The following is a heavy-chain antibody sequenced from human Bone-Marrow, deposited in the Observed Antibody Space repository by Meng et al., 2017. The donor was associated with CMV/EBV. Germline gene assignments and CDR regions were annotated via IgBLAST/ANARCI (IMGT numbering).Heavy chain of an antibody. J-gene: IGHJ3*01. V-gene: IGHV1-18*01. D-gene: IGHD2-8*01. CDR3: ARDAVSLGYCSNGVCEGAFGF. CDR1: GYTFISFG. Sequence: ASMKVSCKASGYTFISFGINWVRQAPGQGLEWMGWISGYNGNTNYAQKLQGRVTMTADTSTRTVYMELRSLRFDDTAVYYCARDAVSLGYCSNGVCEGAFGFWGQGTMVTVSS. CDR2: ISGYNGNT.